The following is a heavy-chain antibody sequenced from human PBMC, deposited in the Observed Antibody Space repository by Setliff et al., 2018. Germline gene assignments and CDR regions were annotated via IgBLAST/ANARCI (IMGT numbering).Heavy chain of an antibody. Sequence: ASVKVSCKASGYTFTTYYFHWVRQAPGQGLEWMGIISPSGGSTSYAQKFQDRVTMTRDTSTSTVYMELSSLRSEDTAVYYCARGGKATGYGGGGAFEIWGQGTMVTVSS. D-gene: IGHD6-25*01. J-gene: IGHJ3*02. CDR1: GYTFTTYY. CDR3: ARGGKATGYGGGGAFEI. V-gene: IGHV1-46*01. CDR2: ISPSGGST.